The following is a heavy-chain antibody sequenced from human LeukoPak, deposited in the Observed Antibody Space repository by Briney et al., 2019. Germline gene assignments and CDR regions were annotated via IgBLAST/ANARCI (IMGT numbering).Heavy chain of an antibody. CDR1: GGSTSSGGDY. D-gene: IGHD6-25*01. CDR3: ARKSRGYTYWYFDL. V-gene: IGHV4-31*03. Sequence: SQTLSLTCTVSGGSTSSGGDYWSWIRQHPGKGLEWIGNIFYSGITFYNPSLKSRVTISVDTSKNQFSLKLSSVTAADTAVYYCARKSRGYTYWYFDLWGRGTLVTVSS. CDR2: IFYSGIT. J-gene: IGHJ2*01.